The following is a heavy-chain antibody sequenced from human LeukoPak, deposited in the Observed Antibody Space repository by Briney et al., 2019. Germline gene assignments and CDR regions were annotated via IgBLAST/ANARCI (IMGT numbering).Heavy chain of an antibody. CDR3: ARGRSYGLGSTYYYYYYYMDV. D-gene: IGHD5-18*01. CDR1: GGSFSGYY. J-gene: IGHJ6*03. CDR2: INHSGST. V-gene: IGHV4-34*01. Sequence: SETLPLTCAVYGGSFSGYYWSWIRQPPGKGLEWIGEINHSGSTNYNPSLKSRVTISVDTSKNQFSLKLSSVTAADTAVYYCARGRSYGLGSTYYYYYYYMDVWGKGTTVTVSS.